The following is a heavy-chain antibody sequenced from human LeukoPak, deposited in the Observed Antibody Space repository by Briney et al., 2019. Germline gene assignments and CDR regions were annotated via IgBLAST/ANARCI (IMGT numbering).Heavy chain of an antibody. V-gene: IGHV3-23*01. CDR2: FTINSVAT. D-gene: IGHD5-18*01. CDR3: AKDLGYNYGRNPYRFDL. CDR1: GFRLCSYA. J-gene: IGHJ4*02. Sequence: GYLRRYCAASGFRLCSYAMSWDRQGPGNGLKWVSAFTINSVATYDANAMNGRFDISRDNSKNMLYLQTNSLSADYTAIYYCAKDLGYNYGRNPYRFDLWGQGTLVTVSS.